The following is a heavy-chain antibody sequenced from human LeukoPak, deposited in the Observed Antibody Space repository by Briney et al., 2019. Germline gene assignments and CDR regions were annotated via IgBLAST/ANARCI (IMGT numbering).Heavy chain of an antibody. CDR3: TTDLGAPRTLHYYDSSGYYLPPPLDY. Sequence: KTGGSLRLSCAVSGLTFRDAWVSWARQAPGKGLEWIGRIKSKVSGETTDYAAPVKGRFTISRDDSKNTLYLQMNSLKTEDTAVYYCTTDLGAPRTLHYYDSSGYYLPPPLDYWGQGTLVTVSS. D-gene: IGHD3-22*01. J-gene: IGHJ4*02. CDR1: GLTFRDAW. V-gene: IGHV3-15*01. CDR2: IKSKVSGETT.